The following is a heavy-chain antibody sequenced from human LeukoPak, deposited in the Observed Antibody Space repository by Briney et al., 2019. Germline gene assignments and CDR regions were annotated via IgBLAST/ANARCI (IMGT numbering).Heavy chain of an antibody. J-gene: IGHJ4*02. CDR2: INHSGST. D-gene: IGHD3-22*01. CDR1: GGSFSGYY. V-gene: IGHV4-34*01. Sequence: SETLSLTCAVYGGSFSGYYWSWIRQPPGKGLEWIGEINHSGSTNYNPSLKSRVTISVDTSKNQFSLKLSSVTAADTAVYYCQIYYYDSSGYYRDTLDYWGQGTLVTVSS. CDR3: QIYYYDSSGYYRDTLDY.